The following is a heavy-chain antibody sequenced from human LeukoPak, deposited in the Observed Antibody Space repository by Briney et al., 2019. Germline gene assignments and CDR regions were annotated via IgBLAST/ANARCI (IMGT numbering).Heavy chain of an antibody. D-gene: IGHD4-23*01. V-gene: IGHV4-39*01. CDR2: IYYSGST. CDR1: GGSISSGSYY. Sequence: SETLSLTCNVSGGSISSGSYYWAWIRQSPEKGLEWIASIYYSGSTHYNPSLRSRATISGDTSKNQFSLKLSSVSAADTAVYYCARWYEYWGQGTLVAVSS. J-gene: IGHJ4*02. CDR3: ARWYEY.